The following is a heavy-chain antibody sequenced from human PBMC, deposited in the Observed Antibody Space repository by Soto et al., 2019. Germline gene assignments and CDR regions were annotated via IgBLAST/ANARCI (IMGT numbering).Heavy chain of an antibody. J-gene: IGHJ4*02. Sequence: QVRLQESGPGLVKPSQTLSLTCTVSGASITSDGSYWSWIRQSPGKGLEWIGYIYSKGDTDSTSSLRDRLTILLDTSKSQFSLQLRSVTAADTAVYYCARGEASTGSYYFGDWGQGTLVTVSS. D-gene: IGHD2-8*02. CDR3: ARGEASTGSYYFGD. CDR2: IYSKGDT. CDR1: GASITSDGSY. V-gene: IGHV4-31*03.